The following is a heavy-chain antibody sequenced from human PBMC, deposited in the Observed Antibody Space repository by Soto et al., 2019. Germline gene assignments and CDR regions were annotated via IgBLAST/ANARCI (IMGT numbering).Heavy chain of an antibody. V-gene: IGHV4-34*01. CDR1: GGSFSGYY. CDR3: ARVITYYYDSSGYYYWRYYGMDV. CDR2: INHSGST. J-gene: IGHJ6*02. D-gene: IGHD3-22*01. Sequence: SETLSLTCAVYGGSFSGYYWSWIRQPPGKGLEWIGEINHSGSTNYNPSLKSRVTISVDTSKNQFSLKLSSVTAADTAVYYCARVITYYYDSSGYYYWRYYGMDVWGQGTTVTSP.